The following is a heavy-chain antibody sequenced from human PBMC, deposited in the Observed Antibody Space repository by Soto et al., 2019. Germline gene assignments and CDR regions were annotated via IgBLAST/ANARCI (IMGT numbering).Heavy chain of an antibody. Sequence: TLSITWTVSGGCISSGGYYWRWLRQPPGKGLEWIGYIYYSGSTYYNPSLKSRVTISVDTSKNQFSLKLSSVTAADTAVYYCASVPDPWGQGTLVTVSS. CDR2: IYYSGST. CDR3: ASVPDP. V-gene: IGHV4-30-4*01. J-gene: IGHJ5*02. D-gene: IGHD2-2*01. CDR1: GGCISSGGYY.